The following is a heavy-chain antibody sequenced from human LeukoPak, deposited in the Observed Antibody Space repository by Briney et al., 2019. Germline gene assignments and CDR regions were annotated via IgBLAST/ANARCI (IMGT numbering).Heavy chain of an antibody. D-gene: IGHD3-22*01. CDR3: ARDRYYYDSGGSRFDY. Sequence: SETLSLTCTVSGGSISSYYWSWIRQPAGKGLEWIGRIYTSGSTDYNPSLKSRVTMSVDTSKNQFSLKLSSVTAADTAVYYCARDRYYYDSGGSRFDYWGQGTLVTVSS. V-gene: IGHV4-4*07. CDR2: IYTSGST. J-gene: IGHJ4*02. CDR1: GGSISSYY.